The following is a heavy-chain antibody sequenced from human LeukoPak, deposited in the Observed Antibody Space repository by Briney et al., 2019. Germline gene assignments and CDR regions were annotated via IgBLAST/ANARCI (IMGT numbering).Heavy chain of an antibody. CDR3: ARGGYFHYAY. J-gene: IGHJ4*02. V-gene: IGHV3-7*04. Sequence: QPGGSLRLSCAASGFTFSSYWMSWVRQAPGKGLEWVANIKYDGSEKYYVESVKGRFTISRDNAKNSLYLQMNSLRVEDTAVYYCARGGYFHYAYWGQGTLVTVSS. D-gene: IGHD3-22*01. CDR2: IKYDGSEK. CDR1: GFTFSSYW.